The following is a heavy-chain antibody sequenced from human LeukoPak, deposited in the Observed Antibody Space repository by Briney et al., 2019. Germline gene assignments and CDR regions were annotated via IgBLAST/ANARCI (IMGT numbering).Heavy chain of an antibody. J-gene: IGHJ4*02. D-gene: IGHD6-6*01. CDR3: ARSWRIAARATNFDY. V-gene: IGHV4-38-2*02. CDR2: IYHSGST. CDR1: GYSISSGYY. Sequence: SETLSLTCTVSGYSISSGYYWGWMRQPPGKGLEWIGSIYHSGSTYYNPSLQSRVTISIDTSKNQFSLKLSSVTAADTAVYYCARSWRIAARATNFDYWGQGTLVTVSS.